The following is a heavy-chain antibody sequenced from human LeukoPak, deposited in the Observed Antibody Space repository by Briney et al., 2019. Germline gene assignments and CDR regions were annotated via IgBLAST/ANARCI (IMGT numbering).Heavy chain of an antibody. Sequence: PGRPLRLSCAASGFTFGSYGMHWVRQAPGKGLGWVAVIWYDGSNKYYADSVKGRFTISRDNSKNTLYLQMNSLRAEDTAVYYCARENSGWFDPWGQGTLVTVSS. CDR2: IWYDGSNK. V-gene: IGHV3-33*01. CDR1: GFTFGSYG. CDR3: ARENSGWFDP. D-gene: IGHD4-23*01. J-gene: IGHJ5*02.